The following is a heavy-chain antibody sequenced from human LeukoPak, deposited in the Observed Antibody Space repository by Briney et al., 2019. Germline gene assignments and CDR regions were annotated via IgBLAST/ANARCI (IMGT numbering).Heavy chain of an antibody. Sequence: SETLSLTCAVYGGSFSGYYRSWIRQPPGKGLEWIGEINHSGSTNYNPSLKSRVTISVDTSKNQFSLKLSSVTAADTAVYYCARFPYAENYYYYGMDVWGQGTTVTVSS. D-gene: IGHD5-24*01. CDR2: INHSGST. CDR3: ARFPYAENYYYYGMDV. J-gene: IGHJ6*02. CDR1: GGSFSGYY. V-gene: IGHV4-34*01.